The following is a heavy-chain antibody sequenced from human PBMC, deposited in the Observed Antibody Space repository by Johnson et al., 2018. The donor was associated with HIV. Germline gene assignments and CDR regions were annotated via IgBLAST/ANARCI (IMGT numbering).Heavy chain of an antibody. J-gene: IGHJ3*02. D-gene: IGHD3-3*02. Sequence: QMLLVESGGGAVQPGRSLRLSCAASGFTFSSYGMHWVRQAPGKGLEWVAVISYDGSNKYYADSVKGRFTISRDNSKKTLYVQMNSLRVEDTAVYYCAKSTQASIFRESGPYGAFDIWGQGTMVTVSS. V-gene: IGHV3-30*18. CDR2: ISYDGSNK. CDR3: AKSTQASIFRESGPYGAFDI. CDR1: GFTFSSYG.